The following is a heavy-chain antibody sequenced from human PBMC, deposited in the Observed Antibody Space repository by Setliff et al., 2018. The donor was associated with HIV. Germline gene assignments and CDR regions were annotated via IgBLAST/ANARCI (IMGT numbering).Heavy chain of an antibody. Sequence: SETLSLTCAVYGGSFSDNYWSWIRQSPGKGLEWIGEINHSGSTKYNPSLKSRVTISVDTSKNQFSLKLSSVTAADTAVCYCAGFRGGSFDSWGQGTLVTVSS. CDR3: AGFRGGSFDS. CDR1: GGSFSDNY. J-gene: IGHJ4*02. D-gene: IGHD3-3*01. V-gene: IGHV4-34*01. CDR2: INHSGST.